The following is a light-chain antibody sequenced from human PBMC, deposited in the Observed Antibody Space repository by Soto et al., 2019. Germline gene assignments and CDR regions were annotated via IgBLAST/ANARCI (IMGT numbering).Light chain of an antibody. J-gene: IGLJ3*02. Sequence: QSVLTQPPSVSGAPGQRVTISCTGSSANIGAGYAVHWYQQVPGTAPKLLIYGNDNRPLGVPDRFSASKSGTSASLAITGLRAEDEADYYCQSYDSSRGVFGGGTKVTVL. CDR3: QSYDSSRGV. V-gene: IGLV1-40*01. CDR2: GND. CDR1: SANIGAGYA.